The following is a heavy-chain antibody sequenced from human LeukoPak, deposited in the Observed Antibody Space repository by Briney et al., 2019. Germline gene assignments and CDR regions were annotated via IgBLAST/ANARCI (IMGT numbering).Heavy chain of an antibody. D-gene: IGHD6-19*01. CDR3: ARVIFRTVAGRFDY. J-gene: IGHJ4*02. CDR1: GGSISSSSYY. Sequence: SETLSLTCTVSGGSISSSSYYWSWIRQPPGKGLEWIGEINHSGSTNYNPSLKSRVTISVDTSKNQFSLKLSSVTAADTAVYYCARVIFRTVAGRFDYWGQGTLVTVSS. V-gene: IGHV4-39*07. CDR2: INHSGST.